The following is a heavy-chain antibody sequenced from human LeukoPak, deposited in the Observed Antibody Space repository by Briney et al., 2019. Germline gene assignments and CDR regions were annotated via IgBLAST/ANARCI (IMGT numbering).Heavy chain of an antibody. CDR1: GGSVSSYY. CDR3: ARGGNLFDP. CDR2: IYHSGST. Sequence: SETLSPTCTVSGGSVSSYYWSWIRQPPGKELEWIAYIYHSGSTSYNPSLKSRVTISLDTSKNQFSLKLSSVTAAGTAVYYCARGGNLFDPWGQGTLVTVSS. J-gene: IGHJ5*02. V-gene: IGHV4-59*02.